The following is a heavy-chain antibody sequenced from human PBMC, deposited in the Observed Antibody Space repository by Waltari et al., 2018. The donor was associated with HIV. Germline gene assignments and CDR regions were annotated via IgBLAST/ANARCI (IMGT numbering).Heavy chain of an antibody. V-gene: IGHV3-49*03. D-gene: IGHD4-17*01. CDR3: APFNDYGDHVGL. CDR2: IRSKPFGQTT. CDR1: GFTLGDYA. J-gene: IGHJ4*02. Sequence: EAQVVESGGNLVQPGRSLRLSCRASGFTLGDYAVNWFRQAPGKGLEWVGFIRSKPFGQTTEYVASVRGRFIISRDDPEGIASLQMNSLRTEDTAVYYCAPFNDYGDHVGLGGQGTPVIVSA.